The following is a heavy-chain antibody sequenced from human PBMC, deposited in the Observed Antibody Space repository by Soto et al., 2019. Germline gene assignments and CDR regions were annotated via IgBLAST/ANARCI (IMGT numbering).Heavy chain of an antibody. CDR1: GFTFSNYW. Sequence: EVQLVESGGGLVQPGGSLRLSCAASGFTFSNYWMHWVRQAPGKGLVWISRINTDGSTTSYADSVKGRFTISRDNAKNTLFLQMNSLRAEDTAVYYCARDLTTLGTPGDDFDSWGQGTLVTVSS. J-gene: IGHJ4*02. D-gene: IGHD4-4*01. CDR2: INTDGSTT. CDR3: ARDLTTLGTPGDDFDS. V-gene: IGHV3-74*01.